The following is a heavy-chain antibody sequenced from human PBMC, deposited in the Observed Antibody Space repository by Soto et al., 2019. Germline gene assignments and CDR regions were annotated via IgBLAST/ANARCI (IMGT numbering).Heavy chain of an antibody. Sequence: ASVKVSCKASGYTFTGYYMHWVRQAPGQGLEWMGWINPNSGGTNYAQKFQGWVTMTRDTSISTAYMELSRLRSDDTAVYYCARGVEYYDILTGYYGLGTFDYWGKGTLVTVS. CDR2: INPNSGGT. D-gene: IGHD3-9*01. CDR3: ARGVEYYDILTGYYGLGTFDY. CDR1: GYTFTGYY. J-gene: IGHJ4*02. V-gene: IGHV1-2*04.